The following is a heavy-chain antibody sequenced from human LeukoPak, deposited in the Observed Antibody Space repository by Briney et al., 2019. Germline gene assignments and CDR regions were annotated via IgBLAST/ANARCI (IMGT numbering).Heavy chain of an antibody. Sequence: GGSLRLSCAVSGFTFSSSWMHWVRQAPGKGLVWVSHIKTDGSTTAYADSVKGRFTISRDNAKNTLYLQMNSLRAEDTGVYYCARDRDAVLRYFDWLRHRYGMDVWGQGTTVTVS. D-gene: IGHD3-9*01. V-gene: IGHV3-74*01. CDR1: GFTFSSSW. CDR3: ARDRDAVLRYFDWLRHRYGMDV. CDR2: IKTDGSTT. J-gene: IGHJ6*02.